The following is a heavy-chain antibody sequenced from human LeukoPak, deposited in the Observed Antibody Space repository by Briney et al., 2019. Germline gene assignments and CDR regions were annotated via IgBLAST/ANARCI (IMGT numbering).Heavy chain of an antibody. CDR2: IYPGDSDT. J-gene: IGHJ4*01. CDR3: ARVAAAGTRFDY. V-gene: IGHV5-51*01. Sequence: HGESLKISCKASGYSFTSYWIGWVRQLPGKDLEWMGTIYPGDSDTRYSPSFQDQVTISADKSTSTAYQQWSSLKASDTAMYYCARVAAAGTRFDYWGQGTLVTVSS. CDR1: GYSFTSYW. D-gene: IGHD6-13*01.